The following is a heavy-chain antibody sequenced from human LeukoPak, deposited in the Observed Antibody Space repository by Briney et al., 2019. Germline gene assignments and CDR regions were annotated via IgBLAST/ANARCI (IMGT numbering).Heavy chain of an antibody. J-gene: IGHJ4*02. V-gene: IGHV1-18*01. Sequence: ASVKVSCKASGYTFTSYGISWVRQAPGQGLEWMGWISAYNGNTNYAQKLQGRVTMTTDTSTSTAYMELRSLRSDDTAVYYCERPKGYYDSSGYYPLDYWGQGTLVTVSS. CDR3: ERPKGYYDSSGYYPLDY. CDR1: GYTFTSYG. CDR2: ISAYNGNT. D-gene: IGHD3-22*01.